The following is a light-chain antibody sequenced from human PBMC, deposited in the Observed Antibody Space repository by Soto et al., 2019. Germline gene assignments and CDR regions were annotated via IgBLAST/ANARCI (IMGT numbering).Light chain of an antibody. CDR1: QSVSNRY. CDR2: GAS. V-gene: IGKV3D-20*02. CDR3: QQRGSWPAT. J-gene: IGKJ3*01. Sequence: EIVLTQSPGTLSLSPVQRATLAGMASQSVSNRYLAWYQQKPGQAPRLLIYGASNRATGIPDRFSGSGSGTDFSLTISSLEAEDSAVYYCQQRGSWPATFGPGTKVDIK.